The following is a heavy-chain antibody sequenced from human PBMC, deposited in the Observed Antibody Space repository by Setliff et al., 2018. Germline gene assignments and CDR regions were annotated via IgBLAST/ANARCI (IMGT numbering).Heavy chain of an antibody. CDR3: TRFGRDDIGI. CDR2: INWDGKTT. V-gene: IGHV3-20*04. D-gene: IGHD5-12*01. CDR1: GFIFNAYW. J-gene: IGHJ3*02. Sequence: PGGSLRLSCAASGFIFNAYWMTWVRQAPGKGLEWVSTINWDGKTTAYADSVEGRFTISRDNANRFLYLHMNSLRADDTALYYCTRFGRDDIGIWGQGTMVTVSS.